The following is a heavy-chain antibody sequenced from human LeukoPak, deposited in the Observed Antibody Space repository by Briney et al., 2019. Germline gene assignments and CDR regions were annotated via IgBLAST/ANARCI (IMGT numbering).Heavy chain of an antibody. Sequence: PSETLSLTCTVSGGSISSSSYYWGWIRQPPGKGLEWIGSIYYSGGTYYKPSLKSRVTISVDTSKNQFSLKLSSVTAPDTAVYYCARHDITTAGLDWFDPWGQGTLVTVSS. D-gene: IGHD1-20*01. CDR3: ARHDITTAGLDWFDP. V-gene: IGHV4-39*01. J-gene: IGHJ5*02. CDR1: GGSISSSSYY. CDR2: IYYSGGT.